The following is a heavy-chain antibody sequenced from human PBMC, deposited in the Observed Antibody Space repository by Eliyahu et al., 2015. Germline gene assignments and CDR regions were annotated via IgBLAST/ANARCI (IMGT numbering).Heavy chain of an antibody. CDR1: GFTFXSSW. Sequence: EVQLVESGGGLVQPGGSLRLSCAVSGFTFXSSWMHWXRQPPGKGLVWVSRINSDGSRTNYAXSVKGRFTISRDNAKNTLYLQMNSLRAEDTAVYYCARDAKRGYSYGYESRYYYMDVWGKGTTVTVSS. D-gene: IGHD5-18*01. J-gene: IGHJ6*03. V-gene: IGHV3-74*01. CDR2: INSDGSRT. CDR3: ARDAKRGYSYGYESRYYYMDV.